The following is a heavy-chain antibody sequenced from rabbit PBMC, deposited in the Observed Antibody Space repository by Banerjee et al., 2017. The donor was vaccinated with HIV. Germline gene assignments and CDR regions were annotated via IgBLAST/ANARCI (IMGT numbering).Heavy chain of an antibody. CDR3: ARDFTL. J-gene: IGHJ4*01. CDR2: INSNTGSGNT. CDR1: GFSLSNKYV. V-gene: IGHV1S40*01. Sequence: CTASGFSLSNKYVMCWVRQAPGKGLEWIACINSNTGSGNTVYASWAKGRFTISRTSSTTVTLQMTSLTAADTATYFCARDFTLRGPGTLVTVS.